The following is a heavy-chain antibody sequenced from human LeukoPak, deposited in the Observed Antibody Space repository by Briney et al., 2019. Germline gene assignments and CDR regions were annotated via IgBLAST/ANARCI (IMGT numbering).Heavy chain of an antibody. J-gene: IGHJ4*02. CDR1: GGSISNYY. CDR3: ARATVTSYYFDY. D-gene: IGHD4-17*01. Sequence: PSETLSLTCTVSGGSISNYYWGWIRQPAGKGLEWIGRIYASGSTNYNPSLKSRVTISIDTSKNQFSLKLSSVTAADTAVYYCARATVTSYYFDYWGQGTLVTVSS. V-gene: IGHV4-4*07. CDR2: IYASGST.